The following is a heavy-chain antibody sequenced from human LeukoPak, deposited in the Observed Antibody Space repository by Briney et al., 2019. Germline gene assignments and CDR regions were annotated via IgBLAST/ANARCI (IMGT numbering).Heavy chain of an antibody. CDR1: GFTFSSYS. Sequence: GGSLRLSCAASGFTFSSYSMNWVCQAPGKGLEWVSSISSSSSYIYYADSVKGRFTISRDNAKNSLYLQMNSLRAEDTAVYYCARGSAGAFDIWGQGTMVTVSS. J-gene: IGHJ3*02. V-gene: IGHV3-21*01. CDR2: ISSSSSYI. CDR3: ARGSAGAFDI.